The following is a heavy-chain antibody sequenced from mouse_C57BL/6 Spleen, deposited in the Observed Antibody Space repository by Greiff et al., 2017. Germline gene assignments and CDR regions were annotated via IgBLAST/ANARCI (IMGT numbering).Heavy chain of an antibody. D-gene: IGHD1-1*01. J-gene: IGHJ2*01. CDR3: ARKSITTVVPYFDY. CDR1: GYSITSGYY. V-gene: IGHV3-6*01. CDR2: ISYDGSN. Sequence: VQLQQSGPGLVKPSQSLSLTCSVTGYSITSGYYWNWIRQFPGNKLEWMGYISYDGSNNYNPSLKNRISITRDTSKNQFFLKLNSGTTEDTATYYCARKSITTVVPYFDYWGQGTTLTVSS.